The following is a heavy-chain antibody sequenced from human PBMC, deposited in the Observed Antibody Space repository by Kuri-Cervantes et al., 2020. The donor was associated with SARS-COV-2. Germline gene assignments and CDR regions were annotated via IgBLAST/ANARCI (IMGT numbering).Heavy chain of an antibody. CDR3: ATVSYCSGGSCYGGWFDP. CDR1: GYTFTSYG. V-gene: IGHV1-18*01. J-gene: IGHJ5*02. Sequence: ASVKVSCKASGYTFTSYGISWVRQAPGQGLEWMGWISAYNGNTSYAQKLQGRVTMTTDTSTSTAYMELSSLRSEDTAVYYCATVSYCSGGSCYGGWFDPWGQGTLVTVSS. CDR2: ISAYNGNT. D-gene: IGHD2-15*01.